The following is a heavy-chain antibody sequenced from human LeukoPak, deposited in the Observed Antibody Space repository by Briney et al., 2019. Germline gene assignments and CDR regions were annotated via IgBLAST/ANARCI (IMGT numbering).Heavy chain of an antibody. V-gene: IGHV3-74*01. CDR1: GFTFSSYW. CDR3: ARAGAYGDYDLLYFDY. J-gene: IGHJ4*02. CDR2: INSDGSST. Sequence: GGSLRLSCAASGFTFSSYWMHWVRQAPGKGLVWVSRINSDGSSTSYADSVKGRFTISRDNAKNTLYLQMNSLRAEDTAVYCCARAGAYGDYDLLYFDYWGQGTLVTVSS. D-gene: IGHD4-17*01.